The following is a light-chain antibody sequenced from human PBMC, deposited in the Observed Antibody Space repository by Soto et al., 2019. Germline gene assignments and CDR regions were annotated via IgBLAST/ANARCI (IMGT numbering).Light chain of an antibody. Sequence: QSALTQPPSVSGSPGQSITISCTGASSDVGAYDFVSWYQQHPDKAPKLIIYEVNNRPSGVSNRFSGSKSVNAATLTISGLEADEAADYYWSSYSSRSTRVFGTGTKVTVL. V-gene: IGLV2-14*03. CDR2: EVN. CDR1: SSDVGAYDF. CDR3: SSYSSRSTRV. J-gene: IGLJ1*01.